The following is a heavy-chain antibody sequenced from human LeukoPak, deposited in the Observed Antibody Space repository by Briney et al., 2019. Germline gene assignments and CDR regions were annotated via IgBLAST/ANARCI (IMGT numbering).Heavy chain of an antibody. CDR2: IYPGDSDT. V-gene: IGHV5-51*01. J-gene: IGHJ4*02. CDR3: ARLENSNYYFDY. D-gene: IGHD4-11*01. CDR1: GYNFTSYW. Sequence: GESLQISCQGSGYNFTSYWIGWVRQMPGKGLEWMGIIYPGDSDTRYSPSFQGQVTISADKSISTAYLQWSSLKASDTAMYYCARLENSNYYFDYWGQGTLVTVSS.